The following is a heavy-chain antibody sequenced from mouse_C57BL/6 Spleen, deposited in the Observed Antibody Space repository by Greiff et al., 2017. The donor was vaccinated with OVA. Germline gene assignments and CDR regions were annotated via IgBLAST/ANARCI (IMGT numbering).Heavy chain of an antibody. CDR1: GYAFSSYW. J-gene: IGHJ2*01. Sequence: QVQLQQSGAELVKPGASVKISCKASGYAFSSYWMNWVKQRPGKGLEWIGQIYPGDGDTNYNGQFKGKATLTVDNSSSTAYMQLSSLTSEDSAVYFCASLGSNYDFDYWGQGTTLTVSS. V-gene: IGHV1-80*01. D-gene: IGHD2-5*01. CDR3: ASLGSNYDFDY. CDR2: IYPGDGDT.